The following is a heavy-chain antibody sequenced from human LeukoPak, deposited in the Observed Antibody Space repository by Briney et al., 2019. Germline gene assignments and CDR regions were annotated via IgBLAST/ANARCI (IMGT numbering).Heavy chain of an antibody. D-gene: IGHD6-19*01. CDR1: GFTFSTFA. CDR2: ISGSGGST. J-gene: IGHJ4*02. Sequence: GGSLRLSCAASGFTFSTFAMSWVRQAPGKGLEWVSAISGSGGSTYYADSVKGRFTISRDNSKNTLYLQVNSLRAEDTAVYYCAKDQDSSGCFGYWGQGTLVTVSS. V-gene: IGHV3-23*01. CDR3: AKDQDSSGCFGY.